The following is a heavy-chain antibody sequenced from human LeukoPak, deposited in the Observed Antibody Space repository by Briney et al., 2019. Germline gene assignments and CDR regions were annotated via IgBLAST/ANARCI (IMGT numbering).Heavy chain of an antibody. CDR2: ISWNGNDL. V-gene: IGHV3-9*01. D-gene: IGHD1-26*01. J-gene: IGHJ4*02. CDR1: GFTFGHFA. Sequence: GGSLRLSCAASGFTFGHFAMHWVRQGPGKGLEWVSGISWNGNDLDYADSVKGRFTISRDNSRNTLYLQMNSLRAEDTAVYYCARGLLGAPTSYFDYWGQGTLVTVSS. CDR3: ARGLLGAPTSYFDY.